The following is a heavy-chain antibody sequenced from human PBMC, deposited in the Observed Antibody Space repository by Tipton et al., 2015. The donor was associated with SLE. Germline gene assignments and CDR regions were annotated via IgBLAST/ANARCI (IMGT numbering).Heavy chain of an antibody. D-gene: IGHD6-6*01. Sequence: SLRLSCEASGFTFSNYAMSWVRQAPGKGLEWVSYISGSGTNKYYADSVKGRFTISRDNAKNSLYLQMNSLRAEDTALYYCTIEYSSSDAFDFWGQGTLVTVSS. J-gene: IGHJ4*02. CDR3: TIEYSSSDAFDF. CDR2: ISGSGTNK. V-gene: IGHV3-48*03. CDR1: GFTFSNYA.